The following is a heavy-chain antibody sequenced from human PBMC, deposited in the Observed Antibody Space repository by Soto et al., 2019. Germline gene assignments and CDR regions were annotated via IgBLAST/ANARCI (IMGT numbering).Heavy chain of an antibody. CDR2: ISGSGGST. D-gene: IGHD3-22*01. CDR1: GFTFSSYA. CDR3: AKDQNYYDSSGYYRVLDY. Sequence: EVQLLESGGGLVQPGGSLRLSCAASGFTFSSYAMSWVRQAPGKGLEWVSAISGSGGSTYYADSVKGRFTISRDNSKNTLYLQMNSLRAEDTAVYYCAKDQNYYDSSGYYRVLDYWGQGPLVTVSS. J-gene: IGHJ4*02. V-gene: IGHV3-23*01.